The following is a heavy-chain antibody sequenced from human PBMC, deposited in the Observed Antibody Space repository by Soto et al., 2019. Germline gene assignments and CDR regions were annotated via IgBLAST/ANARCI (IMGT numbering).Heavy chain of an antibody. Sequence: GESLKISCKGSGYKFATYWIAWVRQMPGRGLEWMGIIYPGKSKTIDSPSFQGLVTISADTSLNTAYLQWDSLRASDTAIYYCARGFTGSAGRFDPWGQGTVVTVSS. CDR2: IYPGKSKT. CDR1: GYKFATYW. J-gene: IGHJ5*02. CDR3: ARGFTGSAGRFDP. V-gene: IGHV5-51*01. D-gene: IGHD2-8*02.